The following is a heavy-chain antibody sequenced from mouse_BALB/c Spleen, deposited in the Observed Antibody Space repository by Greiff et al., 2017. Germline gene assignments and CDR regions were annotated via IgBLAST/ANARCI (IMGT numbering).Heavy chain of an antibody. Sequence: QVQLQQSGAELVRPGSSVKISCKASGYAFSSYWMNWVKQRPGQGLEWIGQIYPGDGDTNYNGKFKGKATLTADKSSSTAYMQLSSLTSEDSAVYFCARQGTVGAMDYWGQGTSVTVSS. D-gene: IGHD1-1*01. CDR2: IYPGDGDT. CDR3: ARQGTVGAMDY. J-gene: IGHJ4*01. CDR1: GYAFSSYW. V-gene: IGHV1-80*01.